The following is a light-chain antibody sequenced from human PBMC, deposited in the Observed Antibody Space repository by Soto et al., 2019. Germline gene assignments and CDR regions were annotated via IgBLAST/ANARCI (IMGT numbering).Light chain of an antibody. CDR2: EVS. J-gene: IGLJ1*01. CDR3: SSYAGSNNVYV. CDR1: SSDVGGYDY. V-gene: IGLV2-8*01. Sequence: QSVLTQLSSASGSPGQSVTISCTGTSSDVGGYDYVSWYQQHPGKAPKLMIYEVSKRPSGVPDRFSGSKSGNTASLTVSGLQAGDEADYYCSSYAGSNNVYVFGTGTKLTVL.